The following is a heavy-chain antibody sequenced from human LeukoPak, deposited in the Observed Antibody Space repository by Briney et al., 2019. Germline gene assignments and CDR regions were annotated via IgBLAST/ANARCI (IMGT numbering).Heavy chain of an antibody. CDR2: ISGSGCTT. J-gene: IGHJ4*02. Sequence: GGSLRLSCAASGFTFSSDAMTWVRQAPGKGLEWVSAISGSGCTTYYADSVKGRFTISRDNSKNTLYLQMNSLRVEDTAVYYCAKGSGRDIVATIDYWGQGTPFTVSS. V-gene: IGHV3-23*01. CDR3: AKGSGRDIVATIDY. CDR1: GFTFSSDA. D-gene: IGHD5-12*01.